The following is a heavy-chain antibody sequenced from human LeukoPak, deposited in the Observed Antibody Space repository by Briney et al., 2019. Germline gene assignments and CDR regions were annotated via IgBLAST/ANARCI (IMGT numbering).Heavy chain of an antibody. CDR3: ARAGPYYYDSSGYCLDY. Sequence: SVKVSCKASGGTFSSYAISWVRQAPGQGLEWMGRIIPILGIANYAQKFQGRVTITADKSTSTAYMELSSLRSEDTAVYYCARAGPYYYDSSGYCLDYWGQGTLVTVSS. V-gene: IGHV1-69*04. CDR2: IIPILGIA. CDR1: GGTFSSYA. D-gene: IGHD3-22*01. J-gene: IGHJ4*02.